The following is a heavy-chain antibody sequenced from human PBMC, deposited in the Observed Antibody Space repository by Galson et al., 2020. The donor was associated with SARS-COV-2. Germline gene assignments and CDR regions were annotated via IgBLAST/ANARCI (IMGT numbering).Heavy chain of an antibody. J-gene: IGHJ4*02. Sequence: AGGSLRLSCVASGFSFSDYYMSWIRQAPGKGLEWISYISSSGSYTNYADSVKGRFTISRDNAKNSLYLEVNSLRAEDTAVYYCAKDSSGWYMGYWGQETLVTVSS. CDR2: ISSSGSYT. CDR3: AKDSSGWYMGY. D-gene: IGHD6-19*01. V-gene: IGHV3-11*06. CDR1: GFSFSDYY.